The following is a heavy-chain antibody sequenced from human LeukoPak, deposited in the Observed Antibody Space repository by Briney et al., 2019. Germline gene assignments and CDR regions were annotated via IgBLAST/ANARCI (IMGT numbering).Heavy chain of an antibody. Sequence: GGSLRLSCAASGFTLSSYWMHWVRQAPGKGLVWVSRISSDGISARNADSVKGRFTIPRDNAKNMLYLQMNSLRAEDTAVYYCARSVAYETPYFDYWGQGTLVSVSS. CDR2: ISSDGISA. CDR1: GFTLSSYW. D-gene: IGHD3-16*01. V-gene: IGHV3-74*01. CDR3: ARSVAYETPYFDY. J-gene: IGHJ4*02.